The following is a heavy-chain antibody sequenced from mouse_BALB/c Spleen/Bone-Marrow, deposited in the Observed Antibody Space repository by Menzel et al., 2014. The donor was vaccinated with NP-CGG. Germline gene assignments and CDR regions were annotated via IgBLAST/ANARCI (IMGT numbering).Heavy chain of an antibody. CDR3: ARAGMDY. J-gene: IGHJ4*01. Sequence: EVQRVESGGGLVQPGGSRKLSCAASGFTFSSFGMHWVRQAPEKGLEWVAYISSCSSTIYYADTVKGRFTISRDNPKNTLFLQMTSLRSEDTAMYYCARAGMDYWGQGTSVTVSS. CDR1: GFTFSSFG. V-gene: IGHV5-17*02. D-gene: IGHD3-3*01. CDR2: ISSCSSTI.